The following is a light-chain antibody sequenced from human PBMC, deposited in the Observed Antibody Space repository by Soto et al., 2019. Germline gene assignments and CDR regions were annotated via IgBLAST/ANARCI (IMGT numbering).Light chain of an antibody. CDR3: QQYKT. CDR2: GAS. CDR1: QRVGSN. J-gene: IGKJ2*01. V-gene: IGKV3D-15*01. Sequence: IVLTQSPATLSVSPWERVTLSCRARQRVGSNLAWYQQKPGQAPRLLIYGASSRATGIPDRFSGSGSGTDFTLTISRLEPEDFAVYYCQQYKTFGQGTKVDIK.